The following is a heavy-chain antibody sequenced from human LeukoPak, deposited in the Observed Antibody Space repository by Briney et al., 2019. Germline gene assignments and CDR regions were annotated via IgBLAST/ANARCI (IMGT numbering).Heavy chain of an antibody. J-gene: IGHJ4*02. CDR1: QSFTSYY. V-gene: IGHV4-4*08. D-gene: IGHD2/OR15-2a*01. CDR2: VSSSGKT. CDR3: ATSTNIAVIDY. Sequence: SETLSLTCTVSQSFTSYYWSWIRQPPGKGLEWIGCVSSSGKTNFNPSLKSRVTISSDTTNHQFSPKLHSVTTADTAVYYCATSTNIAVIDYWGQGTLVTISS.